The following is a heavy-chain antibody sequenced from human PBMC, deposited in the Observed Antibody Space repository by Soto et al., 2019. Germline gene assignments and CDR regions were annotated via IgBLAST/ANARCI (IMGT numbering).Heavy chain of an antibody. J-gene: IGHJ4*02. CDR3: ARRQSSSWYGL. CDR2: INHSGNT. D-gene: IGHD6-13*01. Sequence: SETLSLTCAVYGGSFSGYYWSWIRQPPGKGLEWIGEINHSGNTNYNPSLESRVTISVDTSKNQFSLKLSSVTAADTAVYYCARRQSSSWYGLWGQGTLVTVSS. V-gene: IGHV4-34*01. CDR1: GGSFSGYY.